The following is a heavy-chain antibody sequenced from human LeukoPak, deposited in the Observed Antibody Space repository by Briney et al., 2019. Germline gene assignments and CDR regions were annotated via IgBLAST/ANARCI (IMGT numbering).Heavy chain of an antibody. V-gene: IGHV1-18*04. D-gene: IGHD3-10*01. Sequence: ASVKVSCKASGYTFTCYFMHWVRQAPGQGLEWMGCISAYNGNTNYAQKHQGRVTMTTDTSTSTAYMELRSLRSDDTAVYYCARELRISMVRGVLGAFDIWGQGTMVTVSS. J-gene: IGHJ3*02. CDR2: ISAYNGNT. CDR1: GYTFTCYF. CDR3: ARELRISMVRGVLGAFDI.